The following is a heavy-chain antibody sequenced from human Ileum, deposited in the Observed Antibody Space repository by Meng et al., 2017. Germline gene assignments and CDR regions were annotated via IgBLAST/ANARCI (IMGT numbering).Heavy chain of an antibody. CDR2: LIPLFGST. V-gene: IGHV1-69*05. CDR1: GGSFINYA. CDR3: ASRFEDSSSWAFDY. D-gene: IGHD6-13*01. Sequence: SVKVFCKASGGSFINYAISWVRQAPGQGLECRGGLIPLFGSTYCAQEFQGRLTISTDDSTSTAYIKLSSLRSEDTAVYYCASRFEDSSSWAFDYWGQGTLVTVSS. J-gene: IGHJ4*02.